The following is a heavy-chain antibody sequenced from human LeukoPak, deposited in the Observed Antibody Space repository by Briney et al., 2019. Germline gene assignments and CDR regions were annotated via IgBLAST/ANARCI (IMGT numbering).Heavy chain of an antibody. Sequence: ASVKVSCKASGYTFTSYGISWVRQAPGQGLEWMGWVNPDNGVTHFSQKFQGRVTMTRDTSISTAYMELSRLRSDDTAVYYCARDERRASDYWGQGTLVTVSS. J-gene: IGHJ4*02. CDR3: ARDERRASDY. CDR2: VNPDNGVT. V-gene: IGHV1-2*02. CDR1: GYTFTSYG.